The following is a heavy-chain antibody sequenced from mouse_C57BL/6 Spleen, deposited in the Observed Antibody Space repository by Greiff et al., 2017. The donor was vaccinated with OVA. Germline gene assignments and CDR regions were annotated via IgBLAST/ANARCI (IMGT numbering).Heavy chain of an antibody. CDR1: GYTFTSYW. CDR2: IDPSDSYT. V-gene: IGHV1-50*01. CDR3: APDCDGVHV. J-gene: IGHJ1*03. Sequence: VQLQQPGAELVKPGASVKLSCKASGYTFTSYWMQWVKQRPGQGLEWIGEIDPSDSYTNYNQKFKGKATLTVDTSSSTAYMQLNSLTSEDSAVYNCAPDCDGVHVWGTGTTVTVSS.